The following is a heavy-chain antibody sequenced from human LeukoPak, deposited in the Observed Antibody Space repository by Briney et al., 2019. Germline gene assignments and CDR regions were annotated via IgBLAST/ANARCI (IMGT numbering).Heavy chain of an antibody. Sequence: PSETLSLTCTVSGGSISNYYWSWIRQPPGKGLEWIGYIYYSGRTTYNPSLTSRVTISVDTSKNQLSLKLNSVTAADTAVYYCARVSVSMDRGVIIRYDWFDPWGQGTLVTVSS. CDR3: ARVSVSMDRGVIIRYDWFDP. J-gene: IGHJ5*02. V-gene: IGHV4-59*01. CDR2: IYYSGRT. CDR1: GGSISNYY. D-gene: IGHD3-10*01.